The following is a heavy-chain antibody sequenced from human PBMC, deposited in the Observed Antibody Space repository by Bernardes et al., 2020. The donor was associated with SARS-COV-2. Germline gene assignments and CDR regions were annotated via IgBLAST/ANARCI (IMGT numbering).Heavy chain of an antibody. CDR3: AKGTLNYDFWSGYYTPYYYYMDV. Sequence: GGSLRLSCAASGFTFSSYAMSWVRQAPGKGLEWVSAISGSGGSTYYADSVKGRFTISRDNSKNTLYLQMNSLRAEDTAVYYCAKGTLNYDFWSGYYTPYYYYMDVWGKGTTVTVSS. CDR2: ISGSGGST. V-gene: IGHV3-23*01. CDR1: GFTFSSYA. D-gene: IGHD3-3*01. J-gene: IGHJ6*03.